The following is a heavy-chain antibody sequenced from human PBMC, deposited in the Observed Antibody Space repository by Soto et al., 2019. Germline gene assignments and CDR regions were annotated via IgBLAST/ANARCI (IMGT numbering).Heavy chain of an antibody. D-gene: IGHD3-3*01. Sequence: KPSETLSLTCTVSGGSISTYYWSWIRQPPGKGLEWIGYIHYSGSTKYNPSLRSRVTISLDTSKNQFSLRLNSVTAADTAVYYCASYDRRMDPWGQGTPVTVSS. J-gene: IGHJ5*01. V-gene: IGHV4-59*01. CDR1: GGSISTYY. CDR2: IHYSGST. CDR3: ASYDRRMDP.